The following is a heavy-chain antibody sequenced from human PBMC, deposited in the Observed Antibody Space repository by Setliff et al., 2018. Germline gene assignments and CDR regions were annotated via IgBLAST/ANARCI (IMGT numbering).Heavy chain of an antibody. CDR2: IDTSGRT. D-gene: IGHD3-9*01. CDR3: ARDPHLTGGLDR. Sequence: SETLSLTCTVYGDSIGRGGFHWSWVRQPAGKGLEWLGRIDTSGRTQYNLALKSRVTISIDMSKNQFSLEVTSVTAADTASYSCARDPHLTGGLDRWGQGTLVTVSS. J-gene: IGHJ5*02. V-gene: IGHV4-61*02. CDR1: GDSIGRGGFH.